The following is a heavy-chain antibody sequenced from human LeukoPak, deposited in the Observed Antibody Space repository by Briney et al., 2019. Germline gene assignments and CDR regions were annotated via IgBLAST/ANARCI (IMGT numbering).Heavy chain of an antibody. Sequence: PGGCLRLSCAASGFTFSSYGMHWVRQARGKGLEWVAVISYDGSNKYYADSVKGRFTISRDNSKNTLYLQMNSLRAEDTAVYYCAKDLSGRCGGDCYSMVCWGQGTLVTVSS. J-gene: IGHJ4*02. CDR3: AKDLSGRCGGDCYSMVC. V-gene: IGHV3-30*18. D-gene: IGHD2-21*02. CDR1: GFTFSSYG. CDR2: ISYDGSNK.